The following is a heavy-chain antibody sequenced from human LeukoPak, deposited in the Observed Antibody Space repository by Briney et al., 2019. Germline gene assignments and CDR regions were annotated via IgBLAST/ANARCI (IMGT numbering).Heavy chain of an antibody. CDR1: GFTFSSYA. J-gene: IGHJ4*02. CDR2: ISGSGGST. D-gene: IGHD2-2*01. Sequence: GGSLRLSCAASGFTFSSYAMSWVRQAPGMGLEWVSAISGSGGSTYYADSVKGRFTISRDNSKNTLYLQMNSLRAEDTAVYYCAKVPSVYCSSTSCYLDYWGQGTLVTVSS. V-gene: IGHV3-23*01. CDR3: AKVPSVYCSSTSCYLDY.